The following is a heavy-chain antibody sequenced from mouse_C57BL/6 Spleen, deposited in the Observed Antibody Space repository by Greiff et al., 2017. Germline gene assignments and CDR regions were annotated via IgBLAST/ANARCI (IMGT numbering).Heavy chain of an antibody. D-gene: IGHD3-1*01. Sequence: EVQVVESGPGLVKPSQSLSLTCSVTGYSITSGYYWNWIRQFPGNKLEWMGYISYDGSNNYNPSLKNRISITRDTSKNQFFLKLNSVTTEDTATYYCAREMARYFDYWGQGTTLTVSS. CDR2: ISYDGSN. CDR3: AREMARYFDY. J-gene: IGHJ2*01. CDR1: GYSITSGYY. V-gene: IGHV3-6*01.